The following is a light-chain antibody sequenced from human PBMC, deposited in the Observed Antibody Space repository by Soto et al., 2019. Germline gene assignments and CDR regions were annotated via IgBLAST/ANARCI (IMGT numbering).Light chain of an antibody. V-gene: IGKV3-11*01. J-gene: IGKJ2*01. CDR2: DTS. CDR3: QQRRNWPLMYT. CDR1: PSLGDY. Sequence: EVVLTQSPGTLSLSPGERATLSCRASPSLGDYIAWYQQKPGQPPRLLIYDTSYRATDISARFSGSRSGTDFFLAISSLDPEDSAVYYCQQRRNWPLMYTFGQGTKLEIK.